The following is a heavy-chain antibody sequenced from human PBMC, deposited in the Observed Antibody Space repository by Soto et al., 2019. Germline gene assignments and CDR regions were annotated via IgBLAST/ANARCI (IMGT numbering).Heavy chain of an antibody. CDR1: GFTVSSNY. CDR2: IYSGGST. D-gene: IGHD3-3*01. J-gene: IGHJ6*02. Sequence: GGSLRLSCAASGFTVSSNYMSWVRQAPGKGLEWVSVIYSGGSTYYADSVKGRFTISRDNSKNTLYLQMNSLRAEDTAVYYCASKLRFLEWLPDYYGMDVWGQGTTVTVSS. V-gene: IGHV3-53*01. CDR3: ASKLRFLEWLPDYYGMDV.